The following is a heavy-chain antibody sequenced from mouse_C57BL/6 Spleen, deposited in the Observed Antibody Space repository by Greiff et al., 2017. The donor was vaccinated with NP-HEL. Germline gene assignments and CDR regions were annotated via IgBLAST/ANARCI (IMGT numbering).Heavy chain of an antibody. CDR2: ISSGGDYI. CDR3: TRAPYFTTVVATDAMDY. CDR1: GFTFSSYA. V-gene: IGHV5-9-1*02. Sequence: DVKLVESGEGLVKPGGSLKLSCAASGFTFSSYAMSWVRQTPEKRLEWVAYISSGGDYIYYADTVKGRFTISRDNARNTLYLQMSSLKSEDTAMYYCTRAPYFTTVVATDAMDYWGQGTSVTVSS. J-gene: IGHJ4*01. D-gene: IGHD1-1*01.